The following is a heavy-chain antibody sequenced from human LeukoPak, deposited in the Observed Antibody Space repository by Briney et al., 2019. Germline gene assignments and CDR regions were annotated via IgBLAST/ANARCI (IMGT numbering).Heavy chain of an antibody. CDR2: ISGSGGIT. D-gene: IGHD2-2*01. CDR3: AKGSVVVPAALFDY. J-gene: IGHJ4*02. Sequence: GGSLRLSCAASGFTFSSYAMSWVRQAPGKGLEWGSAISGSGGITYYADSVKGRFTISRDNSKNTLYLQMNSLRAEDTAVYYCAKGSVVVPAALFDYWGQGTLVTVSS. CDR1: GFTFSSYA. V-gene: IGHV3-23*01.